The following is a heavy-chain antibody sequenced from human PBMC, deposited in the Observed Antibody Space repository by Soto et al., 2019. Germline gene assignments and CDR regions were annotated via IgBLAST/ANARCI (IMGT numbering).Heavy chain of an antibody. Sequence: SETLSLTCTVSGGSISSYYWSWIRQPPGKGLEWIGYIYYTGSTNYNPSLKSRVTISVDTSKNQFSLKLSSVTAADTAVYYCARHPQRITIAGNWGQGTLVTVSS. CDR3: ARHPQRITIAGN. V-gene: IGHV4-59*08. D-gene: IGHD3-3*01. J-gene: IGHJ4*02. CDR2: IYYTGST. CDR1: GGSISSYY.